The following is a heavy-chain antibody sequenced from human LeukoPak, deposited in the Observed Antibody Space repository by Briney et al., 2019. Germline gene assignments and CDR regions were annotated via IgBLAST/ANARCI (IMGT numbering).Heavy chain of an antibody. CDR3: AIIPRAAAGPSARSPFHY. D-gene: IGHD6-13*01. CDR2: IKQDGSDK. V-gene: IGHV3-7*01. CDR1: GFTFSSYW. J-gene: IGHJ4*02. Sequence: GGSLRLSCEVSGFTFSSYWMNWVRQAPGKGLEWVANIKQDGSDKYYVDSAKGRFTISRDNAKNSLYLQMNSLRAEDTAVYYCAIIPRAAAGPSARSPFHYWGQGTLVTVSS.